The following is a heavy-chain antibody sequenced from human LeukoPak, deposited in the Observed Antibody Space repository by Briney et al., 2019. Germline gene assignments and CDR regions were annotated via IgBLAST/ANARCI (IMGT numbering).Heavy chain of an antibody. J-gene: IGHJ4*02. CDR1: GYNFNTFG. CDR2: ISAYNGNT. Sequence: ASVKVSCKASGYNFNTFGIGWVRQAPGQGLEWMGWISAYNGNTRYAQKFQGRVIMTTDTSTSTSYMELRDLTSDDTAVFYCASGLGATNFDYWGQGTLVTVSS. V-gene: IGHV1-18*01. CDR3: ASGLGATNFDY. D-gene: IGHD3-16*01.